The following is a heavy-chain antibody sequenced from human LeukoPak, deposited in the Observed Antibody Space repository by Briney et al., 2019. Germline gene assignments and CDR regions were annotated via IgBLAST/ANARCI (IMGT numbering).Heavy chain of an antibody. D-gene: IGHD4-17*01. Sequence: PGRSLRLSCAASGFTFDDYAMHWVRQAPGKGLEWVSGISWNSGSIVYADSVKGRFTISRDNAEKSLYLQMKSLRAEDTALYYCAKGSGDYVWDHLDYWGQGTLVTVSS. J-gene: IGHJ4*02. CDR3: AKGSGDYVWDHLDY. CDR2: ISWNSGSI. V-gene: IGHV3-9*01. CDR1: GFTFDDYA.